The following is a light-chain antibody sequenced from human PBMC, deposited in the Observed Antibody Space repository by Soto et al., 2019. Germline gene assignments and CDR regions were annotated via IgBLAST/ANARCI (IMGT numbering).Light chain of an antibody. Sequence: DIVMTQSPLSLPVTLGQPASISCRSSQSLAYSDGSTFLNWFQQRPGQSPRRLIYEVSKRGSGAXAXXRGSGSGSAFTLTISRVEAEDVAVYYCMQGAHWPYTFGQGTKLEIK. CDR1: QSLAYSDGSTF. CDR3: MQGAHWPYT. J-gene: IGKJ2*01. V-gene: IGKV2-30*01. CDR2: EVS.